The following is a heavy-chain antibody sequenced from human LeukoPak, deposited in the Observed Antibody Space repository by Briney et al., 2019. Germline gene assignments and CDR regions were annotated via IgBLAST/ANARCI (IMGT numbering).Heavy chain of an antibody. J-gene: IGHJ6*02. Sequence: PSETLSLTCTVSGGSISSHYWSWIRQPPGKGLEWIGYIHYSGSTNYNPSLKSRVTISVDTSKNQFSLKLSSVTAADTAVYYCARTPPVYGMDVWGQGTTVTVSS. CDR1: GGSISSHY. V-gene: IGHV4-59*11. CDR3: ARTPPVYGMDV. CDR2: IHYSGST.